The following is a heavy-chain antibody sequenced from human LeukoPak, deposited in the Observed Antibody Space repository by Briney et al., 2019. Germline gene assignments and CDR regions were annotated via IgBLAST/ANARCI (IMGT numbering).Heavy chain of an antibody. V-gene: IGHV4-30-2*01. CDR3: ASSYSSGWYMLGAFDI. J-gene: IGHJ3*02. CDR2: IYHSGST. Sequence: PSQTLSLTCTVSGGSISSGGYYWSWIRQPPGKGLEWIGYIYHSGSTYYNPSLKSRVTISVDTSKNQFSLKLSSVTAADTAVYYCASSYSSGWYMLGAFDIWGQGTMVTVSS. D-gene: IGHD6-19*01. CDR1: GGSISSGGYY.